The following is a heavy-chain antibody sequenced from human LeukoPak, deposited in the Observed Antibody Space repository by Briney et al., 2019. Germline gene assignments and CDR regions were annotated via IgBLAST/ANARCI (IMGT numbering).Heavy chain of an antibody. J-gene: IGHJ4*02. V-gene: IGHV3-74*01. CDR1: GFTFSSYW. CDR3: ASSYGYNTIDY. D-gene: IGHD5-18*01. CDR2: TNSDGSST. Sequence: GGSLRLSCAASGFTFSSYWMHWVRQAPGKGLVWVSRTNSDGSSTSYADSVKGRFTISRDNAKNTLYLQMNSLRAEDTAVYYCASSYGYNTIDYWGQGTLVTVSS.